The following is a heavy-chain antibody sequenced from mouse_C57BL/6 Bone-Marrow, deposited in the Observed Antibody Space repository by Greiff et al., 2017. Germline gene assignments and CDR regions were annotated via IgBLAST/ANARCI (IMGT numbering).Heavy chain of an antibody. V-gene: IGHV2-2*01. D-gene: IGHD4-1*01. CDR1: GFSLTSYG. CDR2: IWSGGST. Sequence: QVQLKQSGPGLVQPSQSLSITCTVSGFSLTSYGVHWVRQSPGKGLEWLGVIWSGGSTDYNAAFISRLSISKDNSKSQVFFKMNSLQADDTAIYYCARPFFNGDTGAMDYWGQGTSVTVSS. J-gene: IGHJ4*01. CDR3: ARPFFNGDTGAMDY.